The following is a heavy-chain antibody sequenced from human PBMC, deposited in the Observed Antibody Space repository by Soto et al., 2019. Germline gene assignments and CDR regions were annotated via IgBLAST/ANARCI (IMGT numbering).Heavy chain of an antibody. CDR2: MNPNSGNG. Sequence: ASVKVSCKASGYAFSNNDISWVRQSTGQGLEWMGWMNPNSGNGGYAQKFQGRVTMTRDTSTSTAYMELSSLASDDTAIYYCARMATSGTLNWFDPWGQGTLVTVS. J-gene: IGHJ5*02. CDR3: ARMATSGTLNWFDP. CDR1: GYAFSNND. V-gene: IGHV1-8*01.